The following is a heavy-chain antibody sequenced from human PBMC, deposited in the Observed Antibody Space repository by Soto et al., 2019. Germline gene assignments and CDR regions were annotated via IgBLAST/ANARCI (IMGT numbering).Heavy chain of an antibody. J-gene: IGHJ3*02. CDR2: INPSGGST. V-gene: IGHV1-46*01. Sequence: ASVKVSCKASGYTLTSYYMHWVRQAPGQGLEWMGIINPSGGSTSYAQKFQGRVTMTRDTSTSTVYMELSSLRSEDTAVYYCARETPRGYYDSSGYPTYAFDIWGQGTMVTV. CDR3: ARETPRGYYDSSGYPTYAFDI. CDR1: GYTLTSYY. D-gene: IGHD3-22*01.